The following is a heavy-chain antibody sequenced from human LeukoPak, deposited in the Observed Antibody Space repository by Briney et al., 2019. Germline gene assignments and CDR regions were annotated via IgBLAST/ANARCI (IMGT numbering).Heavy chain of an antibody. D-gene: IGHD2-8*01. CDR2: ISYDGSNK. V-gene: IGHV3-30*18. CDR3: AKFARGSRNGLLDY. CDR1: GFTFSSYG. J-gene: IGHJ4*02. Sequence: SGGSLRLSCAASGFTFSSYGMHWVRQAPGKGLEWVAVISYDGSNKYYADSVKGRLTISRDNSKNTLYLQMNSLRAEDTAVYYCAKFARGSRNGLLDYWGQGTLVTVSS.